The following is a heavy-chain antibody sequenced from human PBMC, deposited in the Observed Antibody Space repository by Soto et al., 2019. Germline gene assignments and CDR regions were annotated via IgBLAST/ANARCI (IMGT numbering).Heavy chain of an antibody. Sequence: GGSLRLSCAASGFTFSSYAMHWVRQAPGKGLEWVAVISYDGSNKYYADSVKGRFTISRDNSKKTLYLQMNRLRAEDTAVYYCARGHDFWSGYPNAFHIWGQGTLVTV. V-gene: IGHV3-30-3*01. D-gene: IGHD3-3*01. CDR1: GFTFSSYA. J-gene: IGHJ3*02. CDR3: ARGHDFWSGYPNAFHI. CDR2: ISYDGSNK.